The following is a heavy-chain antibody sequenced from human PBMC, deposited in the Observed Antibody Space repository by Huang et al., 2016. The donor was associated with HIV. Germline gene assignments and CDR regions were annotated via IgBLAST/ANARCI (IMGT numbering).Heavy chain of an antibody. Sequence: QVQLVQSRAEVKKPGASVKVSCKVSDYTLTELSIHWVRQPPGKGLEWMGSCDPEIGETIDAQKFQGRVTRTEDTSTETAFMELSGLRPEDTAVYYCATGFDVFFDFWGQGTLVTVSS. CDR3: ATGFDVFFDF. V-gene: IGHV1-24*01. J-gene: IGHJ4*02. D-gene: IGHD3-9*01. CDR1: DYTLTELS. CDR2: CDPEIGET.